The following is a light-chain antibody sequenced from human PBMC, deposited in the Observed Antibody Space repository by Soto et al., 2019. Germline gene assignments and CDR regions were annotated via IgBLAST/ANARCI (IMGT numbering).Light chain of an antibody. Sequence: DIVMTQTPLSLPVTSGQPASLSXKPSQSLVVSDGKTYLYWXLQKRGXTPHXXXDEXSNRLSGVPDRLSGSGSGTDFTLKISRVEAEYVGAYYCMQTIQLTRTFGGGTKVDIK. J-gene: IGKJ4*02. CDR1: QSLVVSDGKTY. CDR3: MQTIQLTRT. V-gene: IGKV2D-29*01. CDR2: EXS.